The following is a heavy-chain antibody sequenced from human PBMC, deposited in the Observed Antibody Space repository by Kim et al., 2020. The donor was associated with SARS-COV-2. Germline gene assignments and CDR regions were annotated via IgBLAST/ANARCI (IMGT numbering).Heavy chain of an antibody. D-gene: IGHD3-22*01. CDR2: VWFDGSNK. V-gene: IGHV3-33*01. Sequence: GGSLRLSCSASGFTFTSYGIHWVRQAPGKGLEWVAVVWFDGSNKNYADSVKGRFTISRDNPKNTVYPQRNSRRVEDTAVYYCARALSANYPYFDYWGQGTQVTVSS. CDR3: ARALSANYPYFDY. J-gene: IGHJ4*02. CDR1: GFTFTSYG.